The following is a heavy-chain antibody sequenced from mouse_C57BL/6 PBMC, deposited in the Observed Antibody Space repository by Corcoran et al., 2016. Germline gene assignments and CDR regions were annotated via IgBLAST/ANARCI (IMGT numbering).Heavy chain of an antibody. J-gene: IGHJ3*01. CDR3: ARGGYYDYDGFAY. CDR2: INPNNGGT. D-gene: IGHD2-4*01. V-gene: IGHV1-26*01. CDR1: GYTFTEYY. Sequence: EDQLEQSGPELVKPGATVKISGKAAGYTFTEYYMNWLKQSHGKSIEWIGDINPNNGGTSYNQKFKGKATLTVDKSSSTAYMELRSLTSEDSAVYYCARGGYYDYDGFAYWGQGTLVTVSA.